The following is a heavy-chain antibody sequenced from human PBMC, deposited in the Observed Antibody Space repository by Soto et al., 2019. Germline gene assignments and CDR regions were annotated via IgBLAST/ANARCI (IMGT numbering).Heavy chain of an antibody. D-gene: IGHD3-22*01. CDR2: ISAYNGNT. V-gene: IGHV1-18*01. CDR3: ARVDDSSGVDAFDI. CDR1: GYTFTSYG. Sequence: QVQLVQSGAEVKKPGASVKVSCKASGYTFTSYGISWVRQAPGQGLEWMGWISAYNGNTNYAQKLQGRVTMTTDTXTSTAYRELRRLRSDDTAVYYCARVDDSSGVDAFDIWGQGTMVTVSS. J-gene: IGHJ3*02.